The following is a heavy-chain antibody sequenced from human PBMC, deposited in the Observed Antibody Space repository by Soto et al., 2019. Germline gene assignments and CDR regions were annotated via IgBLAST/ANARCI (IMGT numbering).Heavy chain of an antibody. CDR2: IYYSGST. D-gene: IGHD1-26*01. Sequence: PSETLSLTCTVSGGSISSYYWSWIRQPPGKGLEWIGYIYYSGSTNYNPSLKSRVTISVDTSKNQFSLKLSSVTAADTAVYYCARASGSYYPFDDWGQGTLVTVSS. V-gene: IGHV4-59*01. J-gene: IGHJ4*02. CDR1: GGSISSYY. CDR3: ARASGSYYPFDD.